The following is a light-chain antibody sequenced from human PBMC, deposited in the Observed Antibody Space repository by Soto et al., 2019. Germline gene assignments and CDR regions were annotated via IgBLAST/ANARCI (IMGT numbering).Light chain of an antibody. CDR1: SSDVGGYNF. V-gene: IGLV2-8*01. CDR3: SSYAGSNNVL. CDR2: EVN. J-gene: IGLJ2*01. Sequence: QSVLTQLPSASGSPGQSVAISCTGTSSDVGGYNFVSWYQQHPGRAPKVLIYEVNKRASGVPDRFSGSKSGNTASLTVSGLQAEDEADYYCSSYAGSNNVLFGGGTKLTVL.